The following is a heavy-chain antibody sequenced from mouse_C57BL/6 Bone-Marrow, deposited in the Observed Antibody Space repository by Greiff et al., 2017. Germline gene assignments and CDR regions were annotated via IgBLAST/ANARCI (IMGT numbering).Heavy chain of an antibody. Sequence: VQLQQSGPELVKPGASVKISCKASGYTFTDYYMNWVKQSHGKSLEWIGDINPNNGGTSYNQKCKGKATLTVDKSSSTAYMELRSLTSEDSAVYYCASLLKSGFDYWGQGTTLTVSS. CDR2: INPNNGGT. D-gene: IGHD1-3*01. CDR1: GYTFTDYY. V-gene: IGHV1-26*01. CDR3: ASLLKSGFDY. J-gene: IGHJ2*01.